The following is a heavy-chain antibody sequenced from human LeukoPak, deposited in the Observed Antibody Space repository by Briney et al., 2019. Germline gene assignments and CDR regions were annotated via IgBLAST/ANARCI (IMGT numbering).Heavy chain of an antibody. CDR3: AKEPYSGSQLLDY. D-gene: IGHD1-26*01. CDR1: GFTFSSHA. Sequence: PGGSLRLSCAASGFTFSSHAMGWVRQAPGRGLEWVSGISASGGTTYFADSVKGRFSIFRDNSNNMLYLQMSSLRVEDTAVYYCAKEPYSGSQLLDYWGQGTLVTVSS. J-gene: IGHJ4*02. V-gene: IGHV3-23*01. CDR2: ISASGGTT.